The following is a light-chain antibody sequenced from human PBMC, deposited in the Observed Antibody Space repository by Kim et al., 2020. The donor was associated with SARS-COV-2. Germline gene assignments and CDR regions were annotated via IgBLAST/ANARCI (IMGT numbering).Light chain of an antibody. CDR3: AAWDDSLSARL. V-gene: IGLV1-47*02. Sequence: SELTQPPSVSGPPGQSVTISCSGGDSNVAKTFVYWYQQLPGTAPKLLIYANTPRPSGVPDRFSGSKSGTSASLAISGLRPEDEADYYCAAWDDSLSARLFGGGTQLTVL. CDR1: DSNVAKTF. CDR2: ANT. J-gene: IGLJ2*01.